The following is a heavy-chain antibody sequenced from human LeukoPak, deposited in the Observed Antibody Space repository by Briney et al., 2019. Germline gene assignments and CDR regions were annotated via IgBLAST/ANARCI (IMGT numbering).Heavy chain of an antibody. V-gene: IGHV3-30*04. CDR2: ISYDGSNN. J-gene: IGHJ6*02. CDR1: GFTFSSYA. CDR3: ASASYSSGWTRVGYYGMDV. Sequence: GGSLRLSCAASGFTFSSYAMHWVRQAPGKGLEWVAVISYDGSNNYSADPVKGRFTISRDNSKNTLYLQMNSLRAEDTAVYYCASASYSSGWTRVGYYGMDVWGRGTTVTVSS. D-gene: IGHD6-19*01.